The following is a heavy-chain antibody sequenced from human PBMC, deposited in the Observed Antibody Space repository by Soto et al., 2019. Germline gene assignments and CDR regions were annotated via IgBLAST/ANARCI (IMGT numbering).Heavy chain of an antibody. J-gene: IGHJ6*02. Sequence: QVHLVQSGAEVKKPGASVKVSCKASGYTFTNYDINWVRQAPGQGLEWMGWISTYTGNTNYAQKLQGRVTMTTDTSTSTDYMELRSLRSDATAVYYCARGYYYGSGRPTPGGMDVWGQGTTVTVSS. V-gene: IGHV1-18*01. D-gene: IGHD3-10*01. CDR1: GYTFTNYD. CDR2: ISTYTGNT. CDR3: ARGYYYGSGRPTPGGMDV.